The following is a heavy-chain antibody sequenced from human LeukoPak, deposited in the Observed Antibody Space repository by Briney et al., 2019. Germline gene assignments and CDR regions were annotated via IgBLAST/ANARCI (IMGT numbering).Heavy chain of an antibody. CDR1: GFTFSSYA. CDR2: ISGSGGST. D-gene: IGHD3-22*01. V-gene: IGHV3-23*01. J-gene: IGHJ3*02. CDR3: AKGRYYYDSSDAFDI. Sequence: AGGSLRLSCAASGFTFSSYAMSWVRQAPGKGLEWASAISGSGGSTYYADSVKGRFTISRDNSKNTLYLQMNSLRAEDTAVYYCAKGRYYYDSSDAFDIWGQGTMVTVSS.